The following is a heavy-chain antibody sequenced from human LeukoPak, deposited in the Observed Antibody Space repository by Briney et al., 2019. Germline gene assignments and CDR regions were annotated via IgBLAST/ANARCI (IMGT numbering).Heavy chain of an antibody. CDR2: IYSGDSP. CDR1: GFTVSTNY. J-gene: IGHJ4*02. CDR3: ARERPYYFGY. V-gene: IGHV3-66*01. Sequence: PGGSLRLSCAASGFTVSTNYMTWVRQAPGKGLEWVSIIYSGDSPYYADSVKGRFTISRDRSKNTLYLQMNSLRVEDTAVYYCARERPYYFGYWGRGTLVTVSS.